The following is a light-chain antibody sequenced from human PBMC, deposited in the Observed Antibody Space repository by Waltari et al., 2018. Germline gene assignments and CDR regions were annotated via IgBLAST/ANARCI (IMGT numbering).Light chain of an antibody. J-gene: IGKJ1*01. CDR3: QQYYNWPPWT. V-gene: IGKV3-15*01. CDR2: GAS. Sequence: EIVMTQSPATLSVSPGESATLSCRASQSVSSSLAWYQHKPGQAPTLLIYGASTRATGVPARFSGSGSGTEFTLTFSSLQSEDFAIYFCQQYYNWPPWTFGQGTKVEI. CDR1: QSVSSS.